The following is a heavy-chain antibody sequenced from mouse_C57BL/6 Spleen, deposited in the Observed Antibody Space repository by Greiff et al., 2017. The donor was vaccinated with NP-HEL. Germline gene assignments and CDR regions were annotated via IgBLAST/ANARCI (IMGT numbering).Heavy chain of an antibody. J-gene: IGHJ3*01. CDR2: ISRGGDYI. CDR3: TRDMGAYYDRDGFGF. Sequence: DVLLVESGEGLVKPGGSLKLSCAASGFTFSSYAMSWVRQTPDKRLEWVAYISRGGDYIYYADTVKGRFTISRANARNTLYMQMSSLTSEDTAVYYCTRDMGAYYDRDGFGFWGQGTLVTFSA. V-gene: IGHV5-9-1*02. CDR1: GFTFSSYA. D-gene: IGHD2-4*01.